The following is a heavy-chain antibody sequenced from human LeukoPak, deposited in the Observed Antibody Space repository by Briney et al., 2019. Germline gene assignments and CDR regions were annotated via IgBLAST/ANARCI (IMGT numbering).Heavy chain of an antibody. CDR1: GDSVSSNNGA. CDR3: ARDVGTTGWHTFDY. Sequence: PSQTLSLTCAISGDSVSSNNGAWSWIRQSPSRGLEWLGRTYYRSKWYNDYAESSISRITISPVTSKNQFSLQLYSVTPEDTAVYYCARDVGTTGWHTFDYWGQGTLVTVSS. CDR2: TYYRSKWYN. D-gene: IGHD3-9*01. V-gene: IGHV6-1*01. J-gene: IGHJ4*02.